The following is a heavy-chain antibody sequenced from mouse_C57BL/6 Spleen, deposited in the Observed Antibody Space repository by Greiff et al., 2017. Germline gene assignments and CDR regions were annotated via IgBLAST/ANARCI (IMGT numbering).Heavy chain of an antibody. CDR2: IHPSDSDT. Sequence: QVQLKQPGAELVKPGASVKVSCKASGYTFTSYWMHWVKQRPGQGLEWIGRIHPSDSDTNYNQKFKGKATLTVDKSSSTAYMQLSSLTSEDSAVYYCAMGYYGSSYVNYFDYWGQGTTLTVSS. CDR1: GYTFTSYW. V-gene: IGHV1-74*01. J-gene: IGHJ2*01. CDR3: AMGYYGSSYVNYFDY. D-gene: IGHD1-1*01.